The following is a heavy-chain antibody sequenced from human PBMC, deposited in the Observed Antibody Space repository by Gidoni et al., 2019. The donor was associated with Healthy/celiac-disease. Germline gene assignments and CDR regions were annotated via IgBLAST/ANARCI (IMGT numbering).Heavy chain of an antibody. Sequence: EVQLVESGGGLVQPGGSLRLSCAASGFPFSSYWMHWVRQAPGKGLVWVSRINSDGSSTSYADSVKGRFTISRDNAKNTLYLQMNSLRAEDTAVYYCARAGSGSYPWGNDYYYYMDVWGKGTTVTVSS. CDR2: INSDGSST. J-gene: IGHJ6*03. V-gene: IGHV3-74*01. CDR3: ARAGSGSYPWGNDYYYYMDV. D-gene: IGHD3-10*01. CDR1: GFPFSSYW.